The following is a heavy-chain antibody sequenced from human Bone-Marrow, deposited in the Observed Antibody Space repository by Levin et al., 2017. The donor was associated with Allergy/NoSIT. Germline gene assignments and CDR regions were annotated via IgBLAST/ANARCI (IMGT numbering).Heavy chain of an antibody. J-gene: IGHJ4*02. CDR1: GFTFSDHF. CDR3: VRATTDFYYDY. V-gene: IGHV3-72*01. CDR2: IRKKGDGYST. D-gene: IGHD2/OR15-2a*01. Sequence: GGSLRLSCAASGFTFSDHFMDWVRQAPGKGLEWVGRIRKKGDGYSTEYAASVKGRFTISRDDSKKSLSLQLSSLKTEDTAVYYCVRATTDFYYDYWGQGTLVTVSS.